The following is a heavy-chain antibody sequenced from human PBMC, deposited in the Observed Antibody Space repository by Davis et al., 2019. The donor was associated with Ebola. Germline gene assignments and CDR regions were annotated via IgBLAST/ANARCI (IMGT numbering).Heavy chain of an antibody. Sequence: GESLKISCEASGYSFTDYWIAWVRQMPGKGLEWMGIIYPGDSNLIYSPSLQGQVTISADKSISTAFLQWNRLKASDTAMYYCARGQGYGPPRDWFDHWGQGTLVTVSS. CDR2: IYPGDSNL. CDR3: ARGQGYGPPRDWFDH. V-gene: IGHV5-51*01. J-gene: IGHJ5*02. CDR1: GYSFTDYW. D-gene: IGHD5-12*01.